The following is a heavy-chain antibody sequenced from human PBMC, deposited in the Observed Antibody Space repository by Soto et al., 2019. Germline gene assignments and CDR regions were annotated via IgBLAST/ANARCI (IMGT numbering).Heavy chain of an antibody. CDR1: GGTFSSYA. CDR3: ARSQGSSTSLEVYYYYYYGMDV. J-gene: IGHJ6*02. CDR2: FIPISGTA. Sequence: QVQLVQSGAEVKKPGSSVKVSCKASGGTFSSYAISWVRQAPGQGLEWMGGFIPISGTANYAQKFQGRVTITTDESTSTAYMKLSSLRSEGTAVYYCARSQGSSTSLEVYYYYYYGMDVWGQGTTVTVSS. V-gene: IGHV1-69*01. D-gene: IGHD2-2*01.